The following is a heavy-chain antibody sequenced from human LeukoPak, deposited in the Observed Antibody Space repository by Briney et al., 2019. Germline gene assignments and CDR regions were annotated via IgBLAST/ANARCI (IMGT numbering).Heavy chain of an antibody. Sequence: PSETLSLTCTVSGGSISSSSYYWGWIRQAPGKGLEWVSAISGSGGSTYYADSVKGRFTISRDNSKNTLYLQMNSLRAEDTAVYYCAKAGYYDSSGYLDYWGQGTLVTVSS. V-gene: IGHV3-23*01. J-gene: IGHJ4*02. CDR3: AKAGYYDSSGYLDY. CDR1: GGSISSSSYY. D-gene: IGHD3-22*01. CDR2: ISGSGGST.